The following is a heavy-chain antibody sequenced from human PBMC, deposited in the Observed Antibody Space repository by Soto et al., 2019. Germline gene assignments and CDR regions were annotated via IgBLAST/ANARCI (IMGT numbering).Heavy chain of an antibody. CDR3: ASGYSYGGFDY. V-gene: IGHV1-69*13. D-gene: IGHD5-18*01. CDR1: GGTFSSYA. Sequence: GASVKVSCKASGGTFSSYAISWVRQAPGQGLEWMGGIIPIFGTANYAQKFQGRVTITADESTCTAYMELSSLRSEDTAVYYCASGYSYGGFDYWGQGTLVTVSS. CDR2: IIPIFGTA. J-gene: IGHJ4*02.